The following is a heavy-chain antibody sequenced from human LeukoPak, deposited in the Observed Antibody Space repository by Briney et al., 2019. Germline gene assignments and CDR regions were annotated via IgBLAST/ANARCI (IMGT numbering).Heavy chain of an antibody. CDR3: ARNRATNDY. J-gene: IGHJ4*02. Sequence: GGSLRLSRTASGFTFKNYRMTWVRQPPGRGLEWVASMKDDGNEIQYVDSVKGRFTISRDNAKNPLYLQMNNLRAEDTAVYYCARNRATNDYWGQGTLVTVSS. CDR1: GFTFKNYR. CDR2: MKDDGNEI. D-gene: IGHD1-26*01. V-gene: IGHV3-7*01.